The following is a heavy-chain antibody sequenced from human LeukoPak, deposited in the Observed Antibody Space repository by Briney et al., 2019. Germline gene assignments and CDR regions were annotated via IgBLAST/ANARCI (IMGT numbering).Heavy chain of an antibody. CDR2: IYYSGST. CDR3: ARAGVRPIAKFDY. D-gene: IGHD1-26*01. V-gene: IGHV4-59*01. Sequence: NTSETLSLTCTVSGGSISSYYWSWIRQPPGKGLEWIGYIYYSGSTNYNPSLKSRVTISVDTSKNQFSLKLSSVTAADTAVYYCARAGVRPIAKFDYWGQGTLVTVSS. CDR1: GGSISSYY. J-gene: IGHJ4*02.